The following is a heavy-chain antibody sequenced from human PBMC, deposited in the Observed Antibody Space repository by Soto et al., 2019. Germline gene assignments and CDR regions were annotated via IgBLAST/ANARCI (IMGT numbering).Heavy chain of an antibody. CDR1: GGSISSYY. V-gene: IGHV4-4*07. Sequence: SETLSLTCTVSGGSISSYYWSWIRQPAGKGLEWIGRIYTSGSTNYNPSLKSRVTMSVDTSKNQFSLKLSSVTAADTAVYYCARDGRYCGGDCYRSDYYGMDVWGQGTTVTVSS. CDR2: IYTSGST. J-gene: IGHJ6*02. CDR3: ARDGRYCGGDCYRSDYYGMDV. D-gene: IGHD2-21*02.